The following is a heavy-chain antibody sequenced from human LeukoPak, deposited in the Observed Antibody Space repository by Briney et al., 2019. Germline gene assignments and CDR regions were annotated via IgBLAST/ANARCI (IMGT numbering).Heavy chain of an antibody. CDR3: ARGPPTTLGI. CDR1: GVSISSYY. CDR2: IYYSGST. V-gene: IGHV4-59*01. J-gene: IGHJ3*02. D-gene: IGHD1-1*01. Sequence: SETLSLTCTVSGVSISSYYWSWIRQPPGKGLEWIGYIYYSGSTNYNPSLKSRVTISVDTSKNQFSLKLSSVTAADTAVYYCARGPPTTLGIWGQGTMVTVSS.